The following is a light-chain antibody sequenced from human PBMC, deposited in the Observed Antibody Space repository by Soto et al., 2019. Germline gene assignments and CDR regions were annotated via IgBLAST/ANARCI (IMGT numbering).Light chain of an antibody. Sequence: DVVMTQSPLSLPVTLGQPASISCRSNQSLVHSDGIAYFSWFQQRPGRSPRRLIHKVSNRDSGVPARVSGSGAGTDFALKISRVEAEDVGVYYCMQGTHWPITFGQGTRLEIK. V-gene: IGKV2-30*02. CDR1: QSLVHSDGIAY. CDR2: KVS. J-gene: IGKJ5*01. CDR3: MQGTHWPIT.